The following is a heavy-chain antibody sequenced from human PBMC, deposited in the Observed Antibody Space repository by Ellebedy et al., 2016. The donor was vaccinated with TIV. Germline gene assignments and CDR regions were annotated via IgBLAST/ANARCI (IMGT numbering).Heavy chain of an antibody. V-gene: IGHV3-30*03. D-gene: IGHD2-15*01. J-gene: IGHJ5*02. CDR1: GFSFSDYG. Sequence: GGSLRLSCAASGFSFSDYGMHWVRQAPGKAPEWVAVISYDGGTAYYADFVNGRFTISRDNSKNTLYLQIDSLRIEDTAMYYCARDFPERYVVVLVGAKSNCFDPWGQGTQVTVSP. CDR2: ISYDGGTA. CDR3: ARDFPERYVVVLVGAKSNCFDP.